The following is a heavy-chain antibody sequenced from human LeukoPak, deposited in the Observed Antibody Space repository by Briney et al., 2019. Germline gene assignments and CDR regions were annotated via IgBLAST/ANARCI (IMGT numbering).Heavy chain of an antibody. CDR1: GYTFTGYY. Sequence: GASVKVSCKASGYTFTGYYMHWVRQAPGQGLEWMGWINPNSGGTNFAQKFQGRVTMTRDTSISTVYMELSRLKSDDTAVYYCARGVYCSSTSCYSGLGHYYYYIDVWGKGTTVTVSS. CDR3: ARGVYCSSTSCYSGLGHYYYYIDV. J-gene: IGHJ6*03. D-gene: IGHD2-2*02. V-gene: IGHV1-2*02. CDR2: INPNSGGT.